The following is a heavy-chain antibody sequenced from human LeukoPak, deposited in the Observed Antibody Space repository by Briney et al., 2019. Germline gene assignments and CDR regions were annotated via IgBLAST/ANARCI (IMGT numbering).Heavy chain of an antibody. CDR3: ARDEAGSGYIDY. V-gene: IGHV4-4*07. Sequence: PSETLSLTCTVAGGSISSYYWSWIRQPAGKGLEWIGRVYISGTTNYNPPLKSRITMSLDTSKNQLSLKLSSVTAADTAVYYCARDEAGSGYIDYWGQGTLVTVSS. CDR2: VYISGTT. D-gene: IGHD3-22*01. J-gene: IGHJ4*02. CDR1: GGSISSYY.